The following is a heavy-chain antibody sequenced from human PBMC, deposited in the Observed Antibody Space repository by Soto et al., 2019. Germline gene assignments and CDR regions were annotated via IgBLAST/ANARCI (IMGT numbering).Heavy chain of an antibody. J-gene: IGHJ4*02. D-gene: IGHD6-19*01. CDR2: IYYSGST. V-gene: IGHV4-59*08. CDR3: AKHSVSGAFDY. Sequence: SETLSLTCTVSGGSINSYYWSWIRQPPGKRLEWIGYIYYSGSTNYNPSLKSRVTISVDTSKNQFSLKLSSVTAADTAVYYCAKHSVSGAFDYWGQETLVTVSS. CDR1: GGSINSYY.